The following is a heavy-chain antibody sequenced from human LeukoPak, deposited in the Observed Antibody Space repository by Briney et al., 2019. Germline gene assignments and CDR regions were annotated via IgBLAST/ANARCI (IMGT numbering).Heavy chain of an antibody. D-gene: IGHD3-10*01. Sequence: GTSVKVSCKASGFTFTSSAMQWVRQARGQRLEWIGWIVVGSGNTNYAQKFQERVTITRDMSTSTAYMELSSLRSEDTAVYYCAAVFLGPLWFGESASYYFDYWGQGTLVTVSS. CDR2: IVVGSGNT. J-gene: IGHJ4*02. CDR3: AAVFLGPLWFGESASYYFDY. CDR1: GFTFTSSA. V-gene: IGHV1-58*02.